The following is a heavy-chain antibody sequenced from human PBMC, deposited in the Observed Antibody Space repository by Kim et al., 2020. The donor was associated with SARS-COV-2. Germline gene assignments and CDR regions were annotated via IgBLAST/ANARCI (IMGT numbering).Heavy chain of an antibody. D-gene: IGHD6-13*01. J-gene: IGHJ4*02. CDR2: ISYDGSNK. CDR3: AKDGYSSSWYHTYYFDY. Sequence: GGSLRLSCAASGFTFSSYGMHWVRQAPGKGLEWVAVISYDGSNKYYADSVKGRFTISRDNSKNTLYLQMNSLRAEDTAVYYCAKDGYSSSWYHTYYFDYWGQGTLVTVSS. CDR1: GFTFSSYG. V-gene: IGHV3-30*18.